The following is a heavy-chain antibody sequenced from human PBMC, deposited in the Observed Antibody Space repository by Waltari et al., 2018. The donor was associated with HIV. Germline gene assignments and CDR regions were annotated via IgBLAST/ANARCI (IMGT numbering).Heavy chain of an antibody. J-gene: IGHJ4*02. CDR2: IDYSGST. CDR1: GGSVSSGSYY. CDR3: AREKSYGDYHLTFDY. Sequence: QVQLQESGPGLVKPSETLSPTCTVSGGSVSSGSYYVSWIRQPTGKGLEWIGNIDYSGSTNYNPSLKSRVTISVDTSKNQCSLKLSSVTAADTAVYYCAREKSYGDYHLTFDYWGQGTLVTVSS. D-gene: IGHD4-17*01. V-gene: IGHV4-61*01.